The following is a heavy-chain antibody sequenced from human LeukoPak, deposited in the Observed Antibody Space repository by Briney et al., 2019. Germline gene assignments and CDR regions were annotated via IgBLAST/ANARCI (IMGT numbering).Heavy chain of an antibody. Sequence: SQTLSLTCTVSGGSISSGDYYWSWIRQPPGKGLEWIGYIYYSGSTYYNPSLKSRVTISVDTSKNQFSLKRSSVTAADTAVYYCARERGYCSGGSCNNWFDPWGQGTLVTVSS. CDR3: ARERGYCSGGSCNNWFDP. D-gene: IGHD2-15*01. V-gene: IGHV4-30-4*01. CDR2: IYYSGST. CDR1: GGSISSGDYY. J-gene: IGHJ5*02.